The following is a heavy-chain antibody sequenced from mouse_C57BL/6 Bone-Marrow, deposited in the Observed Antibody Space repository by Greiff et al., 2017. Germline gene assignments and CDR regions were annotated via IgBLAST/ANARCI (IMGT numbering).Heavy chain of an antibody. V-gene: IGHV1-54*01. CDR1: GYAFTNYL. CDR3: ARWGGRGYFDY. J-gene: IGHJ2*01. Sequence: VQLQQSGAELVRPGTSVKVSCTASGYAFTNYLIEWVQNRPGQGLEWIGVINPGSGGTNYNEKLTGKATLTADKSSSTAYMQLSSLTSEDSAVYFCARWGGRGYFDYWGQGTTLTVSS. CDR2: INPGSGGT. D-gene: IGHD3-3*01.